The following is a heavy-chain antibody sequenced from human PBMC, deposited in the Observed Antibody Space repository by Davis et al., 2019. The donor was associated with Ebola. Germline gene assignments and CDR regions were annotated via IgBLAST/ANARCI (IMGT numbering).Heavy chain of an antibody. CDR3: TPRTTPEGMDV. CDR1: GFTFSDYY. V-gene: IGHV3-15*01. J-gene: IGHJ6*02. CDR2: IKSKTDGGTT. D-gene: IGHD1-14*01. Sequence: GGSLRLSCAASGFTFSDYYMSWVRQAPGKGLEWVGRIKSKTDGGTTDYAAPVKGRFTISRDDSKNTLYLQMNSLKTEDTAVYYCTPRTTPEGMDVWGQGTTVTVSS.